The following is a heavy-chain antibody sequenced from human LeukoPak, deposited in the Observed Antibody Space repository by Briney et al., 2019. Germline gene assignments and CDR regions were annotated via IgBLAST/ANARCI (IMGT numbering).Heavy chain of an antibody. D-gene: IGHD4-17*01. CDR2: SKSKTEGGTT. V-gene: IGHV3-15*01. CDR3: GDLGDYRVG. Sequence: VGSLRLSCAASGVTFRNAGMSGVRQAPGKGLDWVGRSKSKTEGGTTEYAAPVKGRFTIPRDDSKSTLDPQMNRVKVEDTAVYYCGDLGDYRVGWGQGTLVTVSS. J-gene: IGHJ4*02. CDR1: GVTFRNAG.